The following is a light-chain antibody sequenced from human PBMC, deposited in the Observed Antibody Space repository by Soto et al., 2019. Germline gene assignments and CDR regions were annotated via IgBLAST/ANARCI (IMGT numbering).Light chain of an antibody. V-gene: IGKV1-9*01. CDR2: AAS. Sequence: DIQLTQSPSFLSASVGDRVTITCRASQGISSYLAWYQQKPGKAPKLLLYAASTLQSGVPSRFSCSGSGTEFTLTISSLQPEDFATYYCQQLNSYPYTFCQGTKLEIK. J-gene: IGKJ2*01. CDR1: QGISSY. CDR3: QQLNSYPYT.